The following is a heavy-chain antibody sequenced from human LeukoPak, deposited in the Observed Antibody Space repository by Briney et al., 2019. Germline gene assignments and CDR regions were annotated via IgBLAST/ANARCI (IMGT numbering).Heavy chain of an antibody. D-gene: IGHD2-8*02. V-gene: IGHV3-23*01. CDR2: IFPSGGEI. J-gene: IGHJ4*02. CDR1: GFTFSTFA. Sequence: WGSLRLSCEASGFTFSTFAMIWVRQLPGKGLEWFSSIFPSGGEIHYADSVRGRFTISRDNSKSTLSLQMNSLIAEDTAIYYCATYRQVLLLFESWGQGTLVTVSS. CDR3: ATYRQVLLLFES.